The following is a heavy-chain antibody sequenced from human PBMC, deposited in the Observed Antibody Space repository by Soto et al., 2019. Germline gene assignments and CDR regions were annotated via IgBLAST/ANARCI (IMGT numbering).Heavy chain of an antibody. CDR1: GFTFSSYG. Sequence: PGGSLRLSCAASGFTFSSYGMSWVRQAPGKGLEWVSTISGSGGSTYYADSVKGRFTISRDNSKNTLYLQMNSLRAEDTAVYYCAKDYYDSSGQPWCYFDYWGQGTLVTVSS. D-gene: IGHD3-22*01. J-gene: IGHJ4*02. CDR2: ISGSGGST. CDR3: AKDYYDSSGQPWCYFDY. V-gene: IGHV3-23*01.